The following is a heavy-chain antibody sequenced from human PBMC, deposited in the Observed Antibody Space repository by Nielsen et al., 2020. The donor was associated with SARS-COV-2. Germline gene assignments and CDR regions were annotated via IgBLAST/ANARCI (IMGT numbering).Heavy chain of an antibody. CDR3: TKMGNVGRTGTFDV. J-gene: IGHJ3*01. CDR2: ISGSGDTS. CDR1: GFTFTSHA. D-gene: IGHD3-10*01. V-gene: IGHV3-23*01. Sequence: GGSLRLSCAASGFTFTSHAMTWVRQAPGKGLEWVSGISGSGDTSYYADSVKGRFTISRDNAQNSLYLQMNSLRTEDTAFYYCTKMGNVGRTGTFDVWGQGTVVTVSS.